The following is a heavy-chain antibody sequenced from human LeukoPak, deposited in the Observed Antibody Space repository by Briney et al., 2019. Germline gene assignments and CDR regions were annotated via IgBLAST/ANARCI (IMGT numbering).Heavy chain of an antibody. D-gene: IGHD2-8*01. CDR1: GFIFSSYA. Sequence: GGSLRLSCAASGFIFSSYAMSWVRQAPGKGLEWVSTISGSGGSTYYADSVKGRFTISRDNSKNTEYLQMNSLRAEDTAVYYCAKDRPCINDVCHGDFDYWGQGTLVTVSS. J-gene: IGHJ4*02. CDR3: AKDRPCINDVCHGDFDY. V-gene: IGHV3-23*01. CDR2: ISGSGGST.